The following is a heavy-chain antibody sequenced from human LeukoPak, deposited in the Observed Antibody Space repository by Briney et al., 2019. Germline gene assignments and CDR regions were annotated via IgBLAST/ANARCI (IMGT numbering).Heavy chain of an antibody. CDR1: GGSISSYY. CDR2: IYYSGST. V-gene: IGHV4-59*08. J-gene: IGHJ4*02. D-gene: IGHD6-13*01. CDR3: ARQGIAAAGVIFDY. Sequence: KPSETLSLTCTVSGGSISSYYWSWIRQPPGKGLEWIGYIYYSGSTNYNPSLKSRVTISVDTSKNQFSLKLSSVTAADTAVYYCARQGIAAAGVIFDYWGQGTLVTVSS.